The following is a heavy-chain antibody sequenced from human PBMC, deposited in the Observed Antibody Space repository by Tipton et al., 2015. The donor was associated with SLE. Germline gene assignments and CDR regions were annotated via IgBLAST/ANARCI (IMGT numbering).Heavy chain of an antibody. CDR1: GGSISAYY. J-gene: IGHJ4*02. CDR2: VYYTGTT. Sequence: TLSLTCTVSGGSISAYYWSWIRQPPGKELEWIGYVYYTGTTNYNPSLESRVTMSVDTSKNHFSLKLTSVTAADTAVYYCARVSVTNYYFDYWGRGTLVTVSS. V-gene: IGHV4-59*12. CDR3: ARVSVTNYYFDY. D-gene: IGHD4-17*01.